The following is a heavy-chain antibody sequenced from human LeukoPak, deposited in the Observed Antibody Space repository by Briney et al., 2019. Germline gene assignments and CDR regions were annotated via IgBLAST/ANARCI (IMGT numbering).Heavy chain of an antibody. CDR3: ARQEVGAGYCSSTSCAEPHWFDP. CDR2: IYYSGST. Sequence: SETLSLTCTVFSGSISSSSYYWGWIRQPPGKGLEWIGSIYYSGSTYYNPSLKSRITISVDTSKNQFSLKLNSVTAADTAVYYCARQEVGAGYCSSTSCAEPHWFDPWGQGTLVTVSS. V-gene: IGHV4-39*01. CDR1: SGSISSSSYY. D-gene: IGHD2-2*01. J-gene: IGHJ5*02.